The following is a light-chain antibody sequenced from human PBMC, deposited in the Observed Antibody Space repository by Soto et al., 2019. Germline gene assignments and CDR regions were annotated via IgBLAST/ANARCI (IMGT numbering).Light chain of an antibody. CDR3: QQYNKWPPT. V-gene: IGKV3-15*01. CDR1: QSVSSN. CDR2: GAS. J-gene: IGKJ1*01. Sequence: EIAMTQSPATLSVCPRYRATLSCRASQSVSSNLAWYQQKPGQAPRLLIYGASTRDTGIPARFSGSGSGTEFTLTISSLQSEDFAVYHCQQYNKWPPTFGQGTKVDI.